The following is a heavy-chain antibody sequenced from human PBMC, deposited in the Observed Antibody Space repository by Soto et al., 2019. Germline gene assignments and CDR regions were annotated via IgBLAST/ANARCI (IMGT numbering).Heavy chain of an antibody. D-gene: IGHD1-1*01. CDR1: AYTLTEFS. V-gene: IGHV1-24*01. J-gene: IGHJ3*02. Sequence: ASVKVSCKVSAYTLTEFSIHWVRQAPGKGLEWMGGFDPEDGETIYAQKFQGRVTMTEDTSTDTAYMELSSLRSEDTAVYYCATVSVPWVPGGFDIWGQGTMVTVSS. CDR2: FDPEDGET. CDR3: ATVSVPWVPGGFDI.